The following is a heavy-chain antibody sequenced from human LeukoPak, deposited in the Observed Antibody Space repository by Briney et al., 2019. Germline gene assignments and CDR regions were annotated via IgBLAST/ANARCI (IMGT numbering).Heavy chain of an antibody. J-gene: IGHJ6*03. CDR3: ARHDEVASYGYSDYYYYMDV. D-gene: IGHD5-18*01. CDR2: IYYSGST. V-gene: IGHV4-39*01. CDR1: GGSISSSSYY. Sequence: SETLSLTCTVSGGSISSSSYYWGWIRQPPGKGPEWIGSIYYSGSTYYNPSLKSRATTTQNTSKNQFSLKLSSVTAADTAVYYCARHDEVASYGYSDYYYYMDVWGKGTTVTVSS.